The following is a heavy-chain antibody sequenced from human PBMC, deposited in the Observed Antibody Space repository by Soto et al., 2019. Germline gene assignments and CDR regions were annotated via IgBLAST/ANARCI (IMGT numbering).Heavy chain of an antibody. D-gene: IGHD3-16*01. Sequence: QVQLQESGPGLVKPSETLSLTCTVSGGSISSYYWSWIRQPPGKGLEWIGYIYYSGSTNYHPSLKSRVTTSVDTSKNQFSLKLSSVTAADTAVYYCARLWGWPVAYWGQGTLVTVSS. CDR3: ARLWGWPVAY. CDR2: IYYSGST. V-gene: IGHV4-59*08. J-gene: IGHJ4*02. CDR1: GGSISSYY.